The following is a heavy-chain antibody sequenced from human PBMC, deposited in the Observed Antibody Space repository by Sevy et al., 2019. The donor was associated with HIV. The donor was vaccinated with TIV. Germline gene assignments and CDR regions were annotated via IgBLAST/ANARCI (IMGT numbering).Heavy chain of an antibody. CDR1: GFTFSSYA. CDR2: ISYDGSNK. V-gene: IGHV3-30-3*01. CDR3: ARDRDSSGWDYYYYGMDV. D-gene: IGHD6-19*01. J-gene: IGHJ6*02. Sequence: GGSLRLSCAASGFTFSSYAMHWVRQAPGKGLEWVAVISYDGSNKYYADSVKGRFTISRDNSKNTLYLQMNSLSAEETAVYYFARDRDSSGWDYYYYGMDVWGQGTTVTVSS.